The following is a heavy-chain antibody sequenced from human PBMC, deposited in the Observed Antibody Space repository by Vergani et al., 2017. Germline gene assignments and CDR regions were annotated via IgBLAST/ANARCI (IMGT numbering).Heavy chain of an antibody. CDR1: GGSFSGYY. J-gene: IGHJ5*02. CDR3: ARGLFWNYRDWFDP. CDR2: INHSGST. V-gene: IGHV4-34*01. Sequence: QVQLQQWGAGLLKSSETLSLTCAVYGGSFSGYYWSWIRQPPGKGLEWIGEINHSGSTNYNPSLKSRVTISVDTSKNQFSLKLSSVTAADTAVYYCARGLFWNYRDWFDPWGQGTLVTVSS. D-gene: IGHD1-7*01.